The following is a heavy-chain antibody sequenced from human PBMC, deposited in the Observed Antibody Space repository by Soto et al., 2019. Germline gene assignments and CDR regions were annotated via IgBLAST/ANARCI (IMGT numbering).Heavy chain of an antibody. J-gene: IGHJ4*01. CDR1: GFTFSDYY. Sequence: GGSLRLSCAASGFTFSDYYMSWIRQAPGKGLEWVSYISSSGSTIYYADSVKGRFTISRDNAKNSLYLQMNSLRAEDTAVYYCARDSRGEAIFGVVTAPPSFDYWGHGTLVTVSS. CDR3: ARDSRGEAIFGVVTAPPSFDY. V-gene: IGHV3-11*01. CDR2: ISSSGSTI. D-gene: IGHD3-3*01.